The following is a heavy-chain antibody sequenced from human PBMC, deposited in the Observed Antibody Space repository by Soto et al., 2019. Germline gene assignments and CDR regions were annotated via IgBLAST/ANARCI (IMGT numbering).Heavy chain of an antibody. D-gene: IGHD1-1*01. V-gene: IGHV4-31*03. CDR2: IYYSGIT. CDR3: ARWPQLEPRFDY. J-gene: IGHJ4*02. Sequence: SETLSLTCTVSSGSISSGGYYWSWIRQHPGKGLEWIGYIYYSGITYYNPSLKGRVTISVDTSKNQFSLKLSSVTAADTAVYYCARWPQLEPRFDYWGQGTLVTVSS. CDR1: SGSISSGGYY.